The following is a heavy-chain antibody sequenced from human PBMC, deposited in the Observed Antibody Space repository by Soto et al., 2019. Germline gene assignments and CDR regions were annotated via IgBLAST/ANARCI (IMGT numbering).Heavy chain of an antibody. CDR1: GFTFSSYA. J-gene: IGHJ4*02. Sequence: GGSLRLSCAASGFTFSSYAMHWVRQAPGKGLEWVAVISYDGSNKYYADSVKGRFTISRDNSKNTLYLQMNSLRAEDTAVYYCAREETWVGLGYWGQGTLVTVSS. D-gene: IGHD3-16*01. V-gene: IGHV3-30-3*01. CDR3: AREETWVGLGY. CDR2: ISYDGSNK.